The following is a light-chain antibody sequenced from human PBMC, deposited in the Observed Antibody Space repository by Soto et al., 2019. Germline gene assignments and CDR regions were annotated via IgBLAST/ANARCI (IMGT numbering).Light chain of an antibody. CDR2: DVS. CDR1: SSDVGGYNY. J-gene: IGLJ1*01. V-gene: IGLV2-14*01. CDR3: CSYTTSNTRQIV. Sequence: QSALTQPASLSGSPGQSITISCTGTSSDVGGYNYVSWYQQQPGKAPKFMIYDVSNRPSGVSNRFSGSTSCNTASLTISGLQAEDEADYYCCSYTTSNTRQIVFGTGTKLTVL.